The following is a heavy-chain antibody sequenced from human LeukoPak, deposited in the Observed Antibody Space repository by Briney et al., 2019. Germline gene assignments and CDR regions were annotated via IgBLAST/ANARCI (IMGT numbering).Heavy chain of an antibody. D-gene: IGHD4-17*01. J-gene: IGHJ5*02. CDR1: GFTFSDYY. CDR2: ISSSGSTI. Sequence: GGSLRLSCVASGFTFSDYYMSWIRQAPGKGLEWVSYISSSGSTIYYADSVKGRFTISRDNAKNSLYLQMNSLRAEDTAVYYCAREAGNYGDYDPNWFDPWGQGTLVTVSS. V-gene: IGHV3-11*01. CDR3: AREAGNYGDYDPNWFDP.